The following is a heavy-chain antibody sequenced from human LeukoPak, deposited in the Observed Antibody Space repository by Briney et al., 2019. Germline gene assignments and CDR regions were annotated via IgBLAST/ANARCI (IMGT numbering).Heavy chain of an antibody. V-gene: IGHV1-18*04. J-gene: IGHJ4*02. CDR3: ARDRAGSAWYTTFDY. CDR1: GYMFTGHY. Sequence: ASVKVSCKASGYMFTGHYMHWVRQAPGQGLEWMGWISTYNGNTNYAQKLQGRVTMTTDTSTSRVYMDLRSLRSDDTAVYYCARDRAGSAWYTTFDYWGQGTLVTVSS. D-gene: IGHD6-19*01. CDR2: ISTYNGNT.